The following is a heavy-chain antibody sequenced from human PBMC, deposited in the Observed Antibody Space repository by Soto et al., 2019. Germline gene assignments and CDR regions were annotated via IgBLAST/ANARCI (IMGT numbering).Heavy chain of an antibody. D-gene: IGHD2-21*02. CDR1: GGTFSSYA. Sequence: QVQLVQSGAEVKKPGSSVKVSCKASGGTFSSYAISWVRQAPGQGLEWMGGIIPIFGTANYAQKFQGRVTITADKSTSTDYMALSSLGSEDTAVYYCAIHLASCGGDCYSDAFDIWGQCTMVTVSS. CDR2: IIPIFGTA. V-gene: IGHV1-69*06. J-gene: IGHJ3*02. CDR3: AIHLASCGGDCYSDAFDI.